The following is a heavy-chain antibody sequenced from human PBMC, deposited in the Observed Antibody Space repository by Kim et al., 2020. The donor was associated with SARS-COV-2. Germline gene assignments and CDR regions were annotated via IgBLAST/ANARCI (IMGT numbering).Heavy chain of an antibody. V-gene: IGHV1-3*01. Sequence: TKYSQKFQGRVTITRDTSASTAYMELSSLRSEDTAVYYCARGITMIGHVIWGQGTLVTVSS. CDR2: T. CDR3: ARGITMIGHVI. J-gene: IGHJ4*02. D-gene: IGHD3-22*01.